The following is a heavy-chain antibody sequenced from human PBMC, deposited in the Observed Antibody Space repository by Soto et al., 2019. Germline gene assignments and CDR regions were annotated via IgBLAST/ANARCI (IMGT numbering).Heavy chain of an antibody. CDR2: ISAYNGNT. CDR3: ARDQATAIAARPDGVISRKANTTPYYYYGMDV. CDR1: GYTFTSYG. V-gene: IGHV1-18*01. D-gene: IGHD6-6*01. J-gene: IGHJ6*02. Sequence: QVQLVQSGAEVKKPGASVKVSCKASGYTFTSYGISWVRQAPGQGLEWMGWISAYNGNTNYAQKLQGRVTMTTDTSTSTVYMELRSLRSDATAVYYCARDQATAIAARPDGVISRKANTTPYYYYGMDVWGQGTTVTVSS.